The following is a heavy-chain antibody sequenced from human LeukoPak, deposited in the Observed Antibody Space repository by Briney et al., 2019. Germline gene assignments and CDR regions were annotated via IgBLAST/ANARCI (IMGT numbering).Heavy chain of an antibody. J-gene: IGHJ4*02. CDR2: IYYSGST. CDR3: ASRWDS. V-gene: IGHV4-59*12. D-gene: IGHD3-16*02. Sequence: SETLSLTCAVYGGSFSGYYWSWIRQPPGKGLEWIGYIYYSGSTNYNPSLKSRVTISVDTSKNQFSLKLSSVTAADTAVYYCASRWDSWGQGTLVTVSS. CDR1: GGSFSGYY.